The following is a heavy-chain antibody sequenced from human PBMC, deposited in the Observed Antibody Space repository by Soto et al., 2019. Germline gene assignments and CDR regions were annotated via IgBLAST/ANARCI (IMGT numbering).Heavy chain of an antibody. J-gene: IGHJ4*01. CDR3: ARDGSIGRGYLYYFDY. CDR1: GFPFSNYG. Sequence: AGGSLRLSCEASGFPFSNYGMHWVRQAPGKGLEWLADISDNGGTKYYADSVKGRFTISRDNSNNTLYLQMNSLRAEDMAVFYFARDGSIGRGYLYYFDYWGHGILVTVSS. V-gene: IGHV3-30*03. CDR2: ISDNGGTK. D-gene: IGHD3-22*01.